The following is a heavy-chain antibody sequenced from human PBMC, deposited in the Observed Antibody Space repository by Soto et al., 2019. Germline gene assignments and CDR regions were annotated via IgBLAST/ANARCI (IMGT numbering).Heavy chain of an antibody. V-gene: IGHV4-59*01. CDR2: ISYTGSA. D-gene: IGHD4-17*01. J-gene: IGHJ6*02. CDR3: ARVNYGDYYYGMDV. CDR1: GGSIDYSY. Sequence: PSETLSLTCTVSGGSIDYSYWTWIRQPPGKGLEWIGYISYTGSANYNASLKSRLTISVDTSKNQFSLKLSSVTAADTALYYCARVNYGDYYYGMDVWGQGTTVTASS.